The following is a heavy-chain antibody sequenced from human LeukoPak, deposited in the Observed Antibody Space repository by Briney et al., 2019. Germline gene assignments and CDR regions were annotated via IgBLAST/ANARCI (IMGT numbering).Heavy chain of an antibody. CDR2: IYSGGST. Sequence: GGSLRLSCAASGFNFIDYSMNWVRQAPGKGLEWVSVIYSGGSTYYADSVKGRFTISRDNSKNTLYLQMNSLRAEDTAVYYCARLYGDYDQWFDPWGQGTLVTVSS. V-gene: IGHV3-66*01. D-gene: IGHD4-17*01. CDR3: ARLYGDYDQWFDP. CDR1: GFNFIDYS. J-gene: IGHJ5*02.